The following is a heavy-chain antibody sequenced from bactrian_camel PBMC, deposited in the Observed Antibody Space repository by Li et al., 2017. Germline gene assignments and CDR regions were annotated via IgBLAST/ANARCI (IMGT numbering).Heavy chain of an antibody. CDR1: RLYYISNC. Sequence: HVQLVESGGGSVESGGSLNLSCTAPRLYYISNCMGWFRQAPGKEREGVAAISDTGARTYYAESVKGRFTISSEKVENMMYLHLEMNSLKPEDTAMYICAADLTGYNADKLAPRAYLYWGQGTQVTVS. V-gene: IGHV3-3*01. CDR3: AADLTGYNADKLAPRAYLY. J-gene: IGHJ4*01. CDR2: ISDTGART. D-gene: IGHD1*01.